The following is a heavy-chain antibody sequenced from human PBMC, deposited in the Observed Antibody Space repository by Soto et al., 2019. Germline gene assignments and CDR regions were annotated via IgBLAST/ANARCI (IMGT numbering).Heavy chain of an antibody. V-gene: IGHV2-5*02. CDR3: AHRVLRTVFGLVTTTAIYFDF. Sequence: QITLNESGPTVVRPTETLTLTCRFSGFSLTTSGVGVGWIRQSPGKAPEWLALIFWDDEKRYSASLKSRPTITKHTAKNAVVLTVSDLDPTDTATYYCAHRVLRTVFGLVTTTAIYFDFWGQGTPVAVSS. CDR1: GFSLTTSGVG. J-gene: IGHJ4*02. D-gene: IGHD3-3*01. CDR2: IFWDDEK.